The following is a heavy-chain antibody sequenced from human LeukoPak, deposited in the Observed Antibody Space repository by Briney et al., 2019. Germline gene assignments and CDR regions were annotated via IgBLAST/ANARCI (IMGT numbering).Heavy chain of an antibody. V-gene: IGHV4-4*08. CDR3: ASGAGWLIDY. J-gene: IGHJ4*02. CDR1: GGHIDSVY. CDR2: IDNSGSI. D-gene: IGHD6-19*01. Sequence: PSETLSLTCSVSGGHIDSVYWNWIRQPPGKGLEWIGYIDNSGSIKYNPSLQSRITMSRDTSKKQFSLKLTSVTAADTAMYYCASGAGWLIDYWGQGTLVSVSS.